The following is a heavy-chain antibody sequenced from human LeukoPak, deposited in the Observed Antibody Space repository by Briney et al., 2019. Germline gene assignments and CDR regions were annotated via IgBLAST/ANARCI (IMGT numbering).Heavy chain of an antibody. J-gene: IGHJ4*02. D-gene: IGHD4-17*01. CDR1: GFTFSNYG. V-gene: IGHV3-33*01. Sequence: GGSLRLSCAASGFTFSNYGMHWVRQAPGKGLEWVAVIWSDGSQNYYADSVKGRFTISRDKSKNTVYLQMNSLRAEDTAVYYCARDRNGNYGRWGFDYWGQGTLVTVSS. CDR3: ARDRNGNYGRWGFDY. CDR2: IWSDGSQN.